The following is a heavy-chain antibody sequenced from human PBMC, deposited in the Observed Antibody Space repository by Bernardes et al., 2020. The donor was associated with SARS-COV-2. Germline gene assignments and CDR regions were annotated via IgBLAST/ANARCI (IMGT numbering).Heavy chain of an antibody. J-gene: IGHJ5*02. CDR3: STASGARVTDWFDP. D-gene: IGHD3-10*01. V-gene: IGHV1-24*01. CDR2: FDPEDGET. Sequence: SVKVSCKLSVYTLTELFMHEVRQAPGKGLEWMGCFDPEDGETIYAQKFQGRVTITDDTSTDTAYMERSSLGSGDAAVYYCSTASGARVTDWFDPWGQGTLVTVSS. CDR1: VYTLTELF.